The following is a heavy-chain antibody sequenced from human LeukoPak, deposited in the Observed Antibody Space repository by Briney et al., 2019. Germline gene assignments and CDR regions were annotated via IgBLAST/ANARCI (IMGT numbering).Heavy chain of an antibody. D-gene: IGHD6-6*01. CDR1: GFDFSSYG. V-gene: IGHV3-23*01. J-gene: IGHJ3*02. CDR3: AKARSTSIAARPRFDAFDI. Sequence: GGSLRLSCTVSGFDFSSYGMNWVRQAPGKGQEWVSHIGGSGGITKYADSVKGRFTIPRDNFKNTLYLQMNSLRAEDTAVYYCAKARSTSIAARPRFDAFDIWGQGTMVTVSS. CDR2: IGGSGGIT.